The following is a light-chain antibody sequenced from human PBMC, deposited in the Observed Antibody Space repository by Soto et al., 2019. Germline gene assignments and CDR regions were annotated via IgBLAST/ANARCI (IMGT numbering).Light chain of an antibody. CDR3: QQTYSSPPGA. J-gene: IGKJ1*01. V-gene: IGKV1-39*01. Sequence: DIQMTQSPSSLSASVGDRVTITCRASQSIRNYLNWYQQKPGKASKVLIYTASSLQSGAPSRFSGSGSGTDFTLSIGRLQPEDFATYYCQQTYSSPPGAFGQGTKVDIK. CDR1: QSIRNY. CDR2: TAS.